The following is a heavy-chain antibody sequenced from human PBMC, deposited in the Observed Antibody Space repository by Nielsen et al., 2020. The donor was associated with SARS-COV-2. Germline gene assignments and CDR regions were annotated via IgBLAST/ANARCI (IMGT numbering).Heavy chain of an antibody. J-gene: IGHJ6*03. D-gene: IGHD6-19*01. CDR2: INHSGST. CDR3: ARVVQWLVGYYYYMDV. V-gene: IGHV4-34*01. CDR1: GGSFSGYY. Sequence: SETLSLTCAVYGGSFSGYYWSWIRQPPGKGLEWIGEINHSGSTNYNPSLKSRVTISVDTSKNQFSLKLSSVTAADTAVYYCARVVQWLVGYYYYMDVWGKGTTVTVSS.